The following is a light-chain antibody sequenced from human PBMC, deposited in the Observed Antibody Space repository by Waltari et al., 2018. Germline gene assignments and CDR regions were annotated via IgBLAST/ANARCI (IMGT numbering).Light chain of an antibody. CDR1: QSVTSNY. CDR3: QRYGTSIT. V-gene: IGKV3-20*01. Sequence: EIVLTQSPGTLSLSPGERDTLPCRASQSVTSNYLAWFQQKPGQAPRILIHGASTRATGIPDRFSGSGSGTDFTLTISRLEPEDFVVYYCQRYGTSITFGGGTRVEIK. J-gene: IGKJ4*01. CDR2: GAS.